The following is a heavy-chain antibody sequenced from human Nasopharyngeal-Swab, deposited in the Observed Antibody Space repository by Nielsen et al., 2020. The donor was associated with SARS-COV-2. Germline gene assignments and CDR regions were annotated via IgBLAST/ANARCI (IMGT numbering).Heavy chain of an antibody. Sequence: SVKVSCKASGFSITYRFLHWMRQTPGQALEWMGWITPFNGNAKYAQKFQGRVSITRDGSRTTASLELSSLRPDDTAMYFCASGQCINGVCNPTDGLDVWGQGTSVTVS. J-gene: IGHJ6*02. V-gene: IGHV1-45*02. CDR2: ITPFNGNA. D-gene: IGHD2-8*01. CDR1: GFSITYRF. CDR3: ASGQCINGVCNPTDGLDV.